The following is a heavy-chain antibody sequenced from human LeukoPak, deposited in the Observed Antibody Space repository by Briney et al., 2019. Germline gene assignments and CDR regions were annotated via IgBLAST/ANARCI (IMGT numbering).Heavy chain of an antibody. CDR3: ARGFTTSGGY. CDR2: IYHSGST. D-gene: IGHD3-10*02. J-gene: IGHJ4*02. Sequence: SETLSLTCTVSGYSISSGYYWGWIRQPPGKGLEWIGSIYHSGSTYYNPSLKSRVTISVDTSKNQFSLKLSSVTAADTAVYYCARGFTTSGGYWGRGTLVTVSS. V-gene: IGHV4-38-2*02. CDR1: GYSISSGYY.